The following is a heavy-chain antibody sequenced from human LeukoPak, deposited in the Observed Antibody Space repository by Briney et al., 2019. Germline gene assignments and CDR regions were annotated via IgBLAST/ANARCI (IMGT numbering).Heavy chain of an antibody. D-gene: IGHD2-2*01. CDR1: GFTFDDYA. V-gene: IGHV3-9*01. CDR2: ISWNSGSI. J-gene: IGHJ4*02. CDR3: AREHCSTTDCYGATYD. Sequence: GGSLRLSCAASGFTFDDYAMHWVRQAPGKGLEWVSGISWNSGSIGYADSVKGRFTISRDNAKNSLYLQMISLRVEDTAVYYCAREHCSTTDCYGATYDWGQGTLVTVSS.